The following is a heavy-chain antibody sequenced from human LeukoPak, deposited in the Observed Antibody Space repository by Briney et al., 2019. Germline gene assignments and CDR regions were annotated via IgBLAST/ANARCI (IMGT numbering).Heavy chain of an antibody. CDR3: ARAVAVAGTGHFQH. V-gene: IGHV4-59*01. D-gene: IGHD6-19*01. CDR2: IDYSEST. J-gene: IGHJ1*01. Sequence: SETLSLTCNVSVGSISSYYWSWIRQPPRKGLEWIGYIDYSESTNYNPSLKSRVTISVDTSKNQFSLKLSSVTAADTAVYYCARAVAVAGTGHFQHWGQGTLVTVSS. CDR1: VGSISSYY.